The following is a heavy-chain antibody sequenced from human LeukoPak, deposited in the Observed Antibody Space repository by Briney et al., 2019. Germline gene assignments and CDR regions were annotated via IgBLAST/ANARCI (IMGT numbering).Heavy chain of an antibody. CDR1: GYIFTSYW. D-gene: IGHD6-13*01. V-gene: IGHV5-51*01. Sequence: GGSLKISCKGSGYIFTSYWICWVRQMPGKGLEWMGIIYPGDSDTTYSPSFQGQVTISADKSISTAYLQWSSLKASDSAMYYCGRIPAAGSLKGSFDIWGQGTMVTVSS. CDR3: GRIPAAGSLKGSFDI. CDR2: IYPGDSDT. J-gene: IGHJ3*02.